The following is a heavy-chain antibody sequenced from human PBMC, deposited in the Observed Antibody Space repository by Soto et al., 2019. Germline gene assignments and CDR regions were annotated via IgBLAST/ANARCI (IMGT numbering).Heavy chain of an antibody. J-gene: IGHJ3*02. CDR3: ARHFEKDRNRWYDFDS. D-gene: IGHD6-13*01. CDR2: ISPDDSDI. Sequence: ESLKISCKGARYHFADYWIAWVRQMPGKGLECMGIISPDDSDIRYSPSFRGQVTISADNSISTAYLQWSSLRASDTAIYYCARHFEKDRNRWYDFDSWGQGTPVTVSS. V-gene: IGHV5-51*01. CDR1: RYHFADYW.